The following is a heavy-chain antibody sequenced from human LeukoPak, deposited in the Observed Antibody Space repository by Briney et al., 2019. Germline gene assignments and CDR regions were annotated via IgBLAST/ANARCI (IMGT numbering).Heavy chain of an antibody. J-gene: IGHJ3*02. CDR1: GFTFSSYS. Sequence: GGSLRLSCAASGFTFSSYSMNWVRQAPGKGLEWVSSISSSSSYIYYADSVKGRFTISRDNAKNSLYLQMNSLRSEDTAVYYCATSRIRGVTYAFDIWGQGTMVTVSS. CDR2: ISSSSSYI. V-gene: IGHV3-21*04. CDR3: ATSRIRGVTYAFDI. D-gene: IGHD3-10*01.